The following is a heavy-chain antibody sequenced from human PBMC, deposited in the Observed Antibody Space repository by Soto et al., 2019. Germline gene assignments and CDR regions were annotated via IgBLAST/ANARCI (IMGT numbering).Heavy chain of an antibody. CDR1: GYSFTDYY. Sequence: ASVKVSCKASGYSFTDYYIHWVRQAPGQGLEWLGWINPNTGVTHFAQKFQGWVTMTRDTSISTAYMELNRLTSDDTAVYYCVRSPGDFRYGLYVWGQGTTVTVS. CDR3: VRSPGDFRYGLYV. D-gene: IGHD2-21*02. J-gene: IGHJ6*02. V-gene: IGHV1-2*04. CDR2: INPNTGVT.